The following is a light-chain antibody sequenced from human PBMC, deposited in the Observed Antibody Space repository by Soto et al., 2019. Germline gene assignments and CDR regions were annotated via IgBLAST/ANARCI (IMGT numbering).Light chain of an antibody. CDR1: QRVSSN. CDR3: QQYNNWPPIT. V-gene: IGKV3-15*01. Sequence: EIVMTQSPATLSVSPGERATLSCRVSQRVSSNLAWYQQKPGQAPRLLIYGASTRATGIPARFSGSGSGTEFTLTISSLQSEDFAVDYCQQYNNWPPITFGQGTRLEIK. J-gene: IGKJ5*01. CDR2: GAS.